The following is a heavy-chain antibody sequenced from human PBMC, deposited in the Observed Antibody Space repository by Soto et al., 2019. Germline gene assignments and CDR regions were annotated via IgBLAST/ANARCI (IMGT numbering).Heavy chain of an antibody. Sequence: GGSLRLSCAASGFTFSTFWMHWVRQAPGKGLVWVSRISSDGSRTIYADSVKGRLTISRDNAKNTLYLQINSLRAEDSAIYYCARLYSSLSSHVNGGQGALLTVSS. J-gene: IGHJ4*01. CDR2: ISSDGSRT. V-gene: IGHV3-74*01. CDR1: GFTFSTFW. CDR3: ARLYSSLSSHVN. D-gene: IGHD5-18*01.